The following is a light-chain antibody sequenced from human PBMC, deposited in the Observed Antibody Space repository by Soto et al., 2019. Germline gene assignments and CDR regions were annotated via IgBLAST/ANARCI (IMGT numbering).Light chain of an antibody. Sequence: EIVLTQSPGTLSLSPGERATLSCRASQSVSSSYLAWYQQKPGQAPRLLIYGASSRATGIPDRFSGSGSGTEFTLTISRLESEDFAVYYCQQYRRSPRLTFGQGTKVEIK. CDR3: QQYRRSPRLT. J-gene: IGKJ1*01. CDR1: QSVSSSY. CDR2: GAS. V-gene: IGKV3-20*01.